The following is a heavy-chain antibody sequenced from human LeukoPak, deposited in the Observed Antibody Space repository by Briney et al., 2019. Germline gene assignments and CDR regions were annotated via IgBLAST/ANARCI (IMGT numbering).Heavy chain of an antibody. CDR1: GYTFTRFT. CDR2: INTNTGNP. V-gene: IGHV7-4-1*02. D-gene: IGHD2-21*02. CDR3: ARAGLSLPGARAFDI. J-gene: IGHJ3*02. Sequence: GASVKVSCKTSGYTFTRFTINWVRQAPGQGLEWMGWINTNTGNPTYAQGFTGRFVFSLDTSVSTAYLQISSLKAEDTAVYYCARAGLSLPGARAFDIWGQGTMVTVSS.